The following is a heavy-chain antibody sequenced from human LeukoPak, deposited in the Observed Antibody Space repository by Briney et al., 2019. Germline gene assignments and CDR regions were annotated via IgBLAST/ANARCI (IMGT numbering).Heavy chain of an antibody. CDR2: INWNGGST. V-gene: IGHV3-20*04. CDR1: GFTFSSYG. CDR3: ARGYSSSVGVFNY. Sequence: GGSLRLSCAASGFTFSSYGMHWVRQAPGKGLEWVSGINWNGGSTGYADSVKGRFTISRDNAKNSLYLQMNSLRAEDTALYYCARGYSSSVGVFNYWGQGTLVTVSS. D-gene: IGHD6-6*01. J-gene: IGHJ4*02.